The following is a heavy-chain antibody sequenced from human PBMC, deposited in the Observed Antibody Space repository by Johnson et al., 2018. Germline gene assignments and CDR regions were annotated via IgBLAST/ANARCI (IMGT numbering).Heavy chain of an antibody. V-gene: IGHV3-23*01. CDR1: GFTFSSYA. J-gene: IGHJ4*02. CDR3: ARGPAYCSSSSCSTFDQ. D-gene: IGHD2-2*01. CDR2: ISGSGGST. Sequence: VQLQESGGGVVQPGGSLRLSCAASGFTFSSYAMSWVRQAPGKGLEWVSAISGSGGSTYYADSVKGRFTISRDNSKNTLYLQMNSLRAEDTAVYYCARGPAYCSSSSCSTFDQWGQGTLVTVSS.